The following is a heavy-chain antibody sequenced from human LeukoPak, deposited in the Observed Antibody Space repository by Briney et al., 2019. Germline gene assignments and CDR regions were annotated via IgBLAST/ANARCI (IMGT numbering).Heavy chain of an antibody. J-gene: IGHJ4*02. Sequence: SETLSLTCTVSGGSISSHYWSWIRQPPGKGLEWIGYTYYSGSTNYNPSLKSRVTISVDTSKNQFSLKLSSVTAADTAVYYCARDREAAEGDYFDYWGQGTLVTVSS. CDR1: GGSISSHY. CDR2: TYYSGST. CDR3: ARDREAAEGDYFDY. V-gene: IGHV4-59*11. D-gene: IGHD6-13*01.